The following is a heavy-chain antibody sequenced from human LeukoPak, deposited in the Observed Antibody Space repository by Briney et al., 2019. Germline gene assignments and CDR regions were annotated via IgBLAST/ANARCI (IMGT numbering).Heavy chain of an antibody. V-gene: IGHV1-8*01. D-gene: IGHD3-22*01. CDR2: MNPKSGNT. J-gene: IGHJ4*02. Sequence: ASVKVSCKAFGYTFTSYDFNWVRQATGQGLEWMGWMNPKSGNTNYAQKLQGRVTMTTDTSTTTAYMELRSLRSDDTAVYYCARGFPSRRNYDSSGYYSYYFDYWGQGTLVTVSS. CDR1: GYTFTSYD. CDR3: ARGFPSRRNYDSSGYYSYYFDY.